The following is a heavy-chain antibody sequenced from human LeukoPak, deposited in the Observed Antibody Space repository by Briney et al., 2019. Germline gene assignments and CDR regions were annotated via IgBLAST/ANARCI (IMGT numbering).Heavy chain of an antibody. Sequence: GGSLRLSRAASGFTFSSYGMHWVRQAPGKGLEWVAVIWYDGSNKYYADSVKGRFTISRDNSKNTLYLQMNSLRAEDTAVDYCAGQKHIAVVTAILYLYDWGQGTLVTVSS. J-gene: IGHJ4*02. CDR3: AGQKHIAVVTAILYLYD. CDR1: GFTFSSYG. D-gene: IGHD2-21*02. CDR2: IWYDGSNK. V-gene: IGHV3-33*01.